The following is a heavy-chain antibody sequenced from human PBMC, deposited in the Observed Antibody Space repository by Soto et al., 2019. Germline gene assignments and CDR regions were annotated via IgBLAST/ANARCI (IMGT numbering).Heavy chain of an antibody. D-gene: IGHD5-12*01. V-gene: IGHV3-33*01. Sequence: ESGGGVVQPGRSLRLSCAASGFTFSSYGMHWVRQAPGKGLEWVAVIWYDGSNKYYADSVKGRFTISRDNSKNTLYLQMNSLRAEDTAVYYCARDVGTTQPRLVDYWGQGTLVTVSS. CDR2: IWYDGSNK. CDR3: ARDVGTTQPRLVDY. J-gene: IGHJ4*02. CDR1: GFTFSSYG.